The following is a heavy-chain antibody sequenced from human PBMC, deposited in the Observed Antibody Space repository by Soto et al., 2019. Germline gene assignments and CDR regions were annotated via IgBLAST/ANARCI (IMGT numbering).Heavy chain of an antibody. D-gene: IGHD5-18*01. CDR3: ARVQRDTAMGHFDY. J-gene: IGHJ4*02. Sequence: QVQLQESGPGLVKPSQTLSLICSVSGGSINSVDYYWSWIRQTPGKGLEWIGYTSYFGTTDYMPSLKRRVTMSVDTSTNQFSLKLSSVTAADTAVYYCARVQRDTAMGHFDYWGQGTLVVVSS. V-gene: IGHV4-30-4*01. CDR1: GGSINSVDYY. CDR2: TSYFGTT.